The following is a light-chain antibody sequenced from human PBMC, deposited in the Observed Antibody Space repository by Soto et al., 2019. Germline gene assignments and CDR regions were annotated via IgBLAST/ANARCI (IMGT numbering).Light chain of an antibody. CDR2: DVS. CDR1: SSDVGGYNY. CDR3: SSYTSSSTRV. J-gene: IGLJ1*01. Sequence: QSALTQPASVSGSPGQSITISCTGTSSDVGGYNYVSWYQQHPGKAPKLMIYDVSNRPSGVSNRFSGSKSGNTASLTISALQAEDEADYYCSSYTSSSTRVFGTGTQLTVL. V-gene: IGLV2-14*01.